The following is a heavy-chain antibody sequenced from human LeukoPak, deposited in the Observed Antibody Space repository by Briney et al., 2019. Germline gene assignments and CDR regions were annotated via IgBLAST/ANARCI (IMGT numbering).Heavy chain of an antibody. Sequence: GGSLRLSCAASGFTFSSYSMNWVRQAPGKGLEWISSISSSSSYIYYADSVKGRFTISRDNAKNSLYLQMNSLRAEDTAVYYCARDLSGYFDYWGQGTLVTVSS. D-gene: IGHD3-22*01. CDR1: GFTFSSYS. V-gene: IGHV3-21*01. J-gene: IGHJ4*02. CDR3: ARDLSGYFDY. CDR2: ISSSSSYI.